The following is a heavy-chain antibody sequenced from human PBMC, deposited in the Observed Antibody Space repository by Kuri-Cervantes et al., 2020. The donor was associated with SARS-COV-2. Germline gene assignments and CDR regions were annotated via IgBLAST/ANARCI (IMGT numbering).Heavy chain of an antibody. CDR1: GGTFSSYA. J-gene: IGHJ4*02. V-gene: IGHV1-69*05. CDR2: IIPIFGTA. Sequence: SVKVSCKASGGTFSSYAISWVRQAPGQGLEWMGGIIPIFGTANYAQKFQGRVTMTTDTSTSTAYMELRSLRSDDTAVYYCARSLAAAGTSDFDYWGQGTLVTVSS. CDR3: ARSLAAAGTSDFDY. D-gene: IGHD6-13*01.